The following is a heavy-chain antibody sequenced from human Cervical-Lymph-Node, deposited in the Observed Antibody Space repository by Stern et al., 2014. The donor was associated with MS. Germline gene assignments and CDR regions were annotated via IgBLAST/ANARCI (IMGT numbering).Heavy chain of an antibody. J-gene: IGHJ4*02. Sequence: VQLEQSGAEVKKPGASVKVSCKASGYTFTGYYMHSVRQAPGPGLELMGRIIPNSGGTNYAQKFQGRVTMTRDTSISTAYMELSRLRSDDTAVYYCAREAAMAVAGTGVDYWGQGTLVTVSS. V-gene: IGHV1-2*06. CDR2: IIPNSGGT. CDR3: AREAAMAVAGTGVDY. D-gene: IGHD6-19*01. CDR1: GYTFTGYY.